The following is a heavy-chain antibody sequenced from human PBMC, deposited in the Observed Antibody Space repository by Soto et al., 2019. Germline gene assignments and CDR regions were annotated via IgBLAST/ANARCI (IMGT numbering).Heavy chain of an antibody. V-gene: IGHV4-59*01. CDR3: ARAYGGFDNGLDV. Sequence: KASETLSLTCTVSGDSIRSYYWTWIRQPPGKGLELIGYIYYSGSTRYNPSLKSRVTISVDMSKNQFSLKLSSVIAADTAVYYCARAYGGFDNGLDVWGQGTAVTAP. J-gene: IGHJ6*02. CDR1: GDSIRSYY. D-gene: IGHD5-12*01. CDR2: IYYSGST.